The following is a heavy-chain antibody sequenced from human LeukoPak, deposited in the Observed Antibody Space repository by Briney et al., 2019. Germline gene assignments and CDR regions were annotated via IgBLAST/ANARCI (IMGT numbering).Heavy chain of an antibody. CDR1: GFAFSSYG. V-gene: IGHV3-33*01. Sequence: GGSLRLSCAASGFAFSSYGMHWVRQAPGKGLEWVAVIWYDGSDKYYADSVKGRFTISRDNSENTLYLQINSLRAEDTAVYYCARDRYDSSGTTSYYGMDVWGQGTTVTVSS. J-gene: IGHJ6*02. D-gene: IGHD3-22*01. CDR3: ARDRYDSSGTTSYYGMDV. CDR2: IWYDGSDK.